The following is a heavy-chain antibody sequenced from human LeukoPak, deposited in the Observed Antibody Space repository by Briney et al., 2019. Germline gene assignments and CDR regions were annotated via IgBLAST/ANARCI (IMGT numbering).Heavy chain of an antibody. V-gene: IGHV3-23*01. CDR3: AKDQDPTYYYDSSGWKNWFDP. CDR2: ISGSGGST. D-gene: IGHD3-22*01. CDR1: GFTFSSYA. Sequence: GGSLRLSCAASGFTFSSYAMSWVRQAPGKGLEWVSAISGSGGSTYYADSVKGRFTISRDNSKNTLYLQMNSLRAEDTAVYYCAKDQDPTYYYDSSGWKNWFDPWGQGTLVTVSS. J-gene: IGHJ5*02.